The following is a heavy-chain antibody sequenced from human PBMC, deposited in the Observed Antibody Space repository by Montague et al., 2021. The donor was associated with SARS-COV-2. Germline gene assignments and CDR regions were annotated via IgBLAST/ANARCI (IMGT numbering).Heavy chain of an antibody. CDR1: GGSINSGGYY. V-gene: IGHV4-31*03. Sequence: TLSLTCTVFGGSINSGGYYWSWIRQHPGKGLEWIGYNYYSGSTYYXPSLKGRLTISVDTSKNQFSLKLSSVTAADTAVYYCARVHFVSSGWYPDAFDIWGQGTMVTVSS. CDR2: NYYSGST. CDR3: ARVHFVSSGWYPDAFDI. J-gene: IGHJ3*02. D-gene: IGHD6-19*01.